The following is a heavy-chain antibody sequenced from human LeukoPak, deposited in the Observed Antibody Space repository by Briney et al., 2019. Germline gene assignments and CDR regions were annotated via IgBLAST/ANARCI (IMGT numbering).Heavy chain of an antibody. V-gene: IGHV4-39*02. J-gene: IGHJ4*02. Sequence: PSETLSLTCTVSGGSIIISNYYWSWIRQPPGKGLEWIGSSSYAGHTYYNPSLQSRVTISVDTSKNQFSLKLASVTAADTAIYYCARDTYLYRGGSDYWGLGTLVTASS. CDR1: GGSIIISNYY. CDR2: SSYAGHT. D-gene: IGHD3-16*01. CDR3: ARDTYLYRGGSDY.